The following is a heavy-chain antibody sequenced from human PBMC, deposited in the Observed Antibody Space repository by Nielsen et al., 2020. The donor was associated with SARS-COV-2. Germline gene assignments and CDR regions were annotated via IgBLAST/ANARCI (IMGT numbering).Heavy chain of an antibody. CDR1: GGSISSGGYY. V-gene: IGHV4-31*03. CDR2: IYYSGRT. J-gene: IGHJ2*01. CDR3: ARALTYYDFWRGYFGYFDL. Sequence: SETLSLTCTVSGGSISSGGYYWSWIRQHPGKGLEWIGYIYYSGRTYYNPSLKSRVTISVDTSKNQFSLKLSSVTAADTAVYYCARALTYYDFWRGYFGYFDLWGRGTLVTVSS. D-gene: IGHD3-3*01.